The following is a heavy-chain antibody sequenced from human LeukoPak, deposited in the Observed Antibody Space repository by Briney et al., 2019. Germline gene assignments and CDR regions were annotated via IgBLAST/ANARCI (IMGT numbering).Heavy chain of an antibody. J-gene: IGHJ4*02. CDR1: GFTFGDYA. D-gene: IGHD6-19*01. CDR3: TRERRGYSSGWSPRFSDY. CDR2: IRSKAYGGTT. V-gene: IGHV3-49*03. Sequence: GGSLRLSCTASGFTFGDYAMSWFRQAPGKGLEWVGFIRSKAYGGTTEYAASVKGRFTISRDDSKSIAYLQMNSLKTEDTAVYYCTRERRGYSSGWSPRFSDYWGQGTLVTVSS.